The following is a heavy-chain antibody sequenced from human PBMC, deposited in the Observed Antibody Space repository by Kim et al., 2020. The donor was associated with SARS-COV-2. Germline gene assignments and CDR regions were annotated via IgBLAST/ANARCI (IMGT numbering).Heavy chain of an antibody. CDR1: GFTFSSYW. Sequence: GGSLRLSCAASGFTFSSYWMHWVRQAPGKGLVWVSRINRDGGTTSYADYVKGRFTISRDNAKSTLYLQMNSLRAEDTAEYYCASRRYTGTYYYFDYWGQGTLVTVSS. CDR3: ASRRYTGTYYYFDY. V-gene: IGHV3-74*01. J-gene: IGHJ4*02. D-gene: IGHD1-26*01. CDR2: INRDGGTT.